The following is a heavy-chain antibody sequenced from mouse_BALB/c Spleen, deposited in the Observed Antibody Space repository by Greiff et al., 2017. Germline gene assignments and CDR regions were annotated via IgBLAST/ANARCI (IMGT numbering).Heavy chain of an antibody. CDR1: GFSLTSYG. J-gene: IGHJ4*01. D-gene: IGHD1-2*01. Sequence: VQLQQSGPGLVAPSQSLSITCTVSGFSLTSYGVHWVRQPPGKGLEWLGVIWAGGSTNYNSALMSRLSISKDNSKSQVFLKMNSLQTDDTAMYYCARVGPYGLYAMDYWGQGTSVTVSS. CDR3: ARVGPYGLYAMDY. V-gene: IGHV2-9*02. CDR2: IWAGGST.